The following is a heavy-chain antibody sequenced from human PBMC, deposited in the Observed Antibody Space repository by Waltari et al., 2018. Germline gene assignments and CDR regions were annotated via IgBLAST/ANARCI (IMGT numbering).Heavy chain of an antibody. J-gene: IGHJ4*02. D-gene: IGHD2-15*01. CDR1: GFTFSSYW. CDR3: ARDHYVGSCYY. Sequence: EVQLVESGGGLVQPGGSLRLSCAASGFTFSSYWMSWVRQAQGKGLEWVANIKQDGSEKYYVDSVKGRFTISRDNAKNSLYLQMNSLRAEDTAVYYCARDHYVGSCYYWGQGTLVTVSS. V-gene: IGHV3-7*01. CDR2: IKQDGSEK.